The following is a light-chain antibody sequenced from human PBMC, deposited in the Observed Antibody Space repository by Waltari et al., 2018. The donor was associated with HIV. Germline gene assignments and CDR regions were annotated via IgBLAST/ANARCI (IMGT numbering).Light chain of an antibody. CDR2: VAS. Sequence: EIVLTQSPGTLSLSPGETATLSCRASQSVSSSYLAWYQQKPGQAPRRRIYVASSRATGISDRVSGRGSGTDFTLTIIRLEPEDFAVYYCQQYGSSPRTFGQGTKLEIK. V-gene: IGKV3-20*01. CDR3: QQYGSSPRT. J-gene: IGKJ2*01. CDR1: QSVSSSY.